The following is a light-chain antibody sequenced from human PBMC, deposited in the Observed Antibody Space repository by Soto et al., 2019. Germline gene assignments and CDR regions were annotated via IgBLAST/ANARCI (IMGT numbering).Light chain of an antibody. CDR2: WAS. Sequence: DIVMTQSPDSLAVSLGERATINCKSSQSVLYSSNNKNYLAWYQQKPGQPPKLLIYWASTREFGVPDRFSGSGSGTDFTLTISSLQAEDVAVYYCQQYYSNPRTFGQGTKVEIK. J-gene: IGKJ1*01. V-gene: IGKV4-1*01. CDR3: QQYYSNPRT. CDR1: QSVLYSSNNKNY.